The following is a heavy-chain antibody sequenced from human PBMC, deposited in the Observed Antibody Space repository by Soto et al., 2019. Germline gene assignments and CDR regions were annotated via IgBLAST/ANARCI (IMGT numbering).Heavy chain of an antibody. Sequence: SETLSLTCTVSGGSISGYYWSWIRQPPGKGLEWIGYIYSSGSTNYNPSLQSRVTISVDTSKNQFSLKLSSVTAADTAVYYRARLACSSTRCLTYFDYWSQGALVTVSS. J-gene: IGHJ4*02. CDR1: GGSISGYY. V-gene: IGHV4-59*08. CDR3: ARLACSSTRCLTYFDY. CDR2: IYSSGST. D-gene: IGHD2-2*01.